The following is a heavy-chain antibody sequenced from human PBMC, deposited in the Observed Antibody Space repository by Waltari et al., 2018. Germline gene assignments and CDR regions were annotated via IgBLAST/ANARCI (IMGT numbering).Heavy chain of an antibody. D-gene: IGHD3-3*01. CDR3: ARGRFWSGYYYYYGMDV. J-gene: IGHJ6*02. V-gene: IGHV5-51*01. CDR2: IDPGDSDT. CDR1: GYSFTSYW. Sequence: EVQLVQSGAQVKKPGESLNISCKGSGYSFTSYWIVWVRPIPGKGLEWMGIIDPGDSDTRYSPSFQGQVTISADKSISTAYLQWSSLKASDTAMYYCARGRFWSGYYYYYGMDVWGQGTTVTVSS.